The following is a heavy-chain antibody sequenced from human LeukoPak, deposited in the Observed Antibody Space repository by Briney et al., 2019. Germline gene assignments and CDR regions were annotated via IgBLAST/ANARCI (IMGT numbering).Heavy chain of an antibody. CDR2: IYYSGST. Sequence: SETLSLTCTVSGGSISSGDYYWSWIRQPPGKGLEWTGYIYYSGSTYYNPSLKSRVTISVDTSKNQFSLKLSSVTAADTAVYYCARDPVPVSPHAFDIWGQGTMATVSS. CDR3: ARDPVPVSPHAFDI. V-gene: IGHV4-30-4*08. J-gene: IGHJ3*02. D-gene: IGHD2-2*01. CDR1: GGSISSGDYY.